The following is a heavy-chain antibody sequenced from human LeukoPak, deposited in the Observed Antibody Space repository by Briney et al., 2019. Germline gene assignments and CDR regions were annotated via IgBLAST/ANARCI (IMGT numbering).Heavy chain of an antibody. D-gene: IGHD3-3*01. CDR2: IIPILGIA. CDR3: AREGSTYYDFWSGYYQ. Sequence: ASVKVSCKASGGTLSSYAISWVRQAPGQGLEWMGRIIPILGIANYAQKFQGRVTITADKSTSTAYMELSSLRSEDTAVYYCAREGSTYYDFWSGYYQWGQGTLVTVSS. J-gene: IGHJ4*02. CDR1: GGTLSSYA. V-gene: IGHV1-69*04.